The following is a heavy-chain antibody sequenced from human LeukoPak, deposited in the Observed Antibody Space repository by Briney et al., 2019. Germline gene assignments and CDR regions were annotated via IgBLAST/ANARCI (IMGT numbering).Heavy chain of an antibody. Sequence: SETLSLTCTVSGGSISSYYWNWIRQPPGKGLEWIGYISYSGSTNYNPSLKSRVTISVDTSKNQFALKLSSVTAADTAVYYCARKRKGAYDFDYWGQGTLVTVSS. D-gene: IGHD3-16*01. V-gene: IGHV4-59*01. CDR1: GGSISSYY. J-gene: IGHJ4*02. CDR3: ARKRKGAYDFDY. CDR2: ISYSGST.